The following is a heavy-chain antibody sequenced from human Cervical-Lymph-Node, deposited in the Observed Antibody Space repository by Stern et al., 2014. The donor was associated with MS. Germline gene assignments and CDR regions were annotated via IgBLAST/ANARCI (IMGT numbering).Heavy chain of an antibody. CDR3: AGDRHSSGFDH. Sequence: QLVQSGAEVKKPGSSGTVSCKASGGTFSNYAITWFRQAPGRGLEWMGDTNPLFGTTNYAQKFQGRVTMTAHVSTATAYMELSGLRSEATAVYYCAGDRHSSGFDHWGQGTLVTVSS. J-gene: IGHJ4*02. CDR2: TNPLFGTT. CDR1: GGTFSNYA. V-gene: IGHV1-69*01. D-gene: IGHD3-22*01.